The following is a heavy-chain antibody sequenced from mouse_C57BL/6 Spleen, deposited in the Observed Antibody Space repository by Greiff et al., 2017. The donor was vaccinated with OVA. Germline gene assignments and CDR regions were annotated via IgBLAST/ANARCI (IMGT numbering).Heavy chain of an antibody. J-gene: IGHJ4*01. CDR3: ARGRFYYSSNPYAMDY. CDR1: GYTFTDYY. D-gene: IGHD1-1*01. Sequence: EVQLQQSGPELVKPGASVKLSCKASGYTFTDYYMNWVKQSHGKSLEWIGDINPNNGGTSYNQKFKGKATLTVDKSSSTAYMELRSLTSEDSAVYYCARGRFYYSSNPYAMDYWGQGTSVTVSS. CDR2: INPNNGGT. V-gene: IGHV1-26*01.